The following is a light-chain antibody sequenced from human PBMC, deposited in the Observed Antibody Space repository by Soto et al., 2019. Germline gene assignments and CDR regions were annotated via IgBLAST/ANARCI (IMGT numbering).Light chain of an antibody. CDR3: AAWDRSLSILV. Sequence: QSVLPQPPSVAGAPGQMVTISCSGSSSNIWSTYVSWYQHLPGTAPKLLIYDNNKRPSGISDRFSGSKSGTSATLGITGLQTGDEADYYCAAWDRSLSILVLGGGTQLTVL. V-gene: IGLV1-51*01. J-gene: IGLJ2*01. CDR2: DNN. CDR1: SSNIWSTY.